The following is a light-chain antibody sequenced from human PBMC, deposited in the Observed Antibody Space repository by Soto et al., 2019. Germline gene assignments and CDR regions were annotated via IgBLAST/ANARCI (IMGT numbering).Light chain of an antibody. J-gene: IGKJ4*01. CDR2: AAS. CDR3: QHYANWPLT. Sequence: EIVMTQSPVTLSVSPGERVTLSCRASDDVYSKLAWYQQKAGQAPRLLIYAASTRATGLPARFSGSGSGTEFTLTISSLQSEDFAIYYCQHYANWPLTFGGGTKVEIK. CDR1: DDVYSK. V-gene: IGKV3-15*01.